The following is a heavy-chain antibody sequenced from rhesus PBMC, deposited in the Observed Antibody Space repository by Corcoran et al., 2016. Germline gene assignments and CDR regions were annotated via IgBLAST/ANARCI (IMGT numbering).Heavy chain of an antibody. Sequence: EVQLVETGGGLVQPGGSLKLSCAASGFTFNLYGMNWVRQAPGKGLQWVSAINRGGGSTYYADSVKGRFTISRDNSKNTLSLQMNSLRAEDTAVYFCAKAYSSGPPFDYWGQGVLVTVSS. V-gene: IGHV3S5*01. CDR2: INRGGGST. J-gene: IGHJ4*01. D-gene: IGHD6-31*01. CDR1: GFTFNLYG. CDR3: AKAYSSGPPFDY.